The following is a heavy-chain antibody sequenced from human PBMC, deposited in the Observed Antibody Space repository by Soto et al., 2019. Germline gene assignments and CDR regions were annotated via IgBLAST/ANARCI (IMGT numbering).Heavy chain of an antibody. V-gene: IGHV4-34*01. J-gene: IGHJ6*02. D-gene: IGHD5-12*01. CDR2: INHSGST. CDR1: GGSFSGYY. Sequence: SETLSLTCAVYGGSFSGYYWSWIRQPPGKGLERIGEINHSGSTNYNPSLKSRVTISVDTSKNQFSLKLSSVTAADTAVYYCARGPRGYNYYYYYGMDVWGQGTTVTVSS. CDR3: ARGPRGYNYYYYYGMDV.